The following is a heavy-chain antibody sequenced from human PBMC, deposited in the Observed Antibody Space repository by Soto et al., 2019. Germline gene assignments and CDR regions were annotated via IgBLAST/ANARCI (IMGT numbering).Heavy chain of an antibody. D-gene: IGHD3-10*01. CDR1: GFGVSNNY. J-gene: IGHJ6*02. CDR3: ARGGVSHGYVEYYYYGMDV. CDR2: INSGGNT. V-gene: IGHV3-66*01. Sequence: EVQLVESGGGLVQPGGSLRLSCAASGFGVSNNYMSWVRQAPGKGLEWVSAINSGGNTYYADSVKGRFTISRDNSKNTVYLQMNSVGADDTAVYYCARGGVSHGYVEYYYYGMDVWGQGTTVTVSS.